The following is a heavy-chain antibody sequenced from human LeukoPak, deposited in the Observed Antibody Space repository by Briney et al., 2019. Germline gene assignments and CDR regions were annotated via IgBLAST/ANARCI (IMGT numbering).Heavy chain of an antibody. J-gene: IGHJ4*02. D-gene: IGHD6-19*01. Sequence: GSLSLSCVASGFTLSSSYMTWVRQAPGKGLEWVSFIYSGGTTYYADSVKGRFTISRDNSKNTLYLQMNSLRAEDTAVYYCARQIGGGWSFDYWGQGTLVTVSS. V-gene: IGHV3-66*04. CDR2: IYSGGTT. CDR3: ARQIGGGWSFDY. CDR1: GFTLSSSY.